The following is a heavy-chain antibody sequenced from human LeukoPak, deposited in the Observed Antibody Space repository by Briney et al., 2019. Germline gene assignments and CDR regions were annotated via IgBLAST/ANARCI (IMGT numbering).Heavy chain of an antibody. D-gene: IGHD3-22*01. CDR2: IYTSGST. J-gene: IGHJ5*02. CDR3: ARDSRYYDSSGYYYRDWFDP. CDR1: GGPISSYY. Sequence: SETLSLTCTVSGGPISSYYWSWIRQPAGKGLEWIGRIYTSGSTNYNPSLKSRLTMSVDTSKNQFSLKLSSVTAADTAVYYCARDSRYYDSSGYYYRDWFDPWGQGTLVTVSS. V-gene: IGHV4-4*07.